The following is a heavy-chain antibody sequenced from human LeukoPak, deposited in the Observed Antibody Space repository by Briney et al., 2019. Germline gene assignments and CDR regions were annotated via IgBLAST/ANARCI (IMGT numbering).Heavy chain of an antibody. J-gene: IGHJ1*01. CDR2: IYPGDSDT. CDR3: ARQEGPQYFQH. Sequence: GGSLKISCKGSGYSFTSYWIGWVRQLPGKGLEWMGIIYPGDSDTRYSPSFQGQVTISADKSISTAHLQWSSLKASDTAMYYCARQEGPQYFQHWGQGTLVTVSS. CDR1: GYSFTSYW. V-gene: IGHV5-51*01.